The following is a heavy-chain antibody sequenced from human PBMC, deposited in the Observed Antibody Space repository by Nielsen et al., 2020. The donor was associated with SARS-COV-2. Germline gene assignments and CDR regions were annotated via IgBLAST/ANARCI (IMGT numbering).Heavy chain of an antibody. V-gene: IGHV3-9*01. CDR1: GFTFDDYA. D-gene: IGHD3-10*01. J-gene: IGHJ4*02. CDR3: ASFGELLYL. Sequence: SLRLSCAASGFTFDDYAMHWVRQAPGKGLEWVSGISWNSGSIGYADSVKGRFTISRDNAKNSLYLQMNSLRAEDTALYYCASFGELLYLWGQGTLVTVSS. CDR2: ISWNSGSI.